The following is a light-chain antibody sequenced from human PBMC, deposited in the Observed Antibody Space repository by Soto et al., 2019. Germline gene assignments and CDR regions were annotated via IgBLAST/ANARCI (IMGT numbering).Light chain of an antibody. CDR3: QQYNNWPLT. CDR1: QSVSSN. CDR2: GAS. V-gene: IGKV3-15*01. J-gene: IGKJ1*01. Sequence: EIVMTQSPATLSVSPGERATLSCRASQSVSSNLAWYQQKPGQAPRLLIYGASTRATGIPARFSGSGSGTEFTLTISSLHSEDFAVYYCQQYNNWPLTFVQGTKVDIK.